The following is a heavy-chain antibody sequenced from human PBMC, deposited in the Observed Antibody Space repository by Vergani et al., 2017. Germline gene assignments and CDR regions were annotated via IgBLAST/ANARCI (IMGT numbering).Heavy chain of an antibody. CDR2: ISGSGGST. V-gene: IGHV3-23*01. J-gene: IGHJ4*02. CDR1: GFTFSNSA. Sequence: EVHLLESGGGLVQSGGYLRLSCAASGFTFSNSAVSWVRQAPGRGLAWVSGISGSGGSTYYADSVKGRFTISRDDSKKTLYLQINSLRAEDTAVYYCADLYGDDGCYPLWGQGTLVTVSS. CDR3: ADLYGDDGCYPL. D-gene: IGHD2-21*01.